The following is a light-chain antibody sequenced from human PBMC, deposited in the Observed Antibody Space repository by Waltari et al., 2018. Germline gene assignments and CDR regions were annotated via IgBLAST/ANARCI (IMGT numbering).Light chain of an antibody. J-gene: IGKJ2*01. V-gene: IGKV1-39*01. CDR3: QQSYSTPYT. Sequence: DIQMTQSPSSLSASVGDRVTITCRASKSISSYLNWYEQKPGKAPKLLIYAASSLQSGVPSRFSGSGSGTDFTLTISSLQPEDFATYYCQQSYSTPYTFGQGTKLGIK. CDR1: KSISSY. CDR2: AAS.